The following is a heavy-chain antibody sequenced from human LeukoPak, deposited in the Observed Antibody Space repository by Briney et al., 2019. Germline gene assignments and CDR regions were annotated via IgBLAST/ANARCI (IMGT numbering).Heavy chain of an antibody. CDR2: ISYDGSNK. J-gene: IGHJ4*02. V-gene: IGHV3-30*18. CDR1: GFTLSSYG. Sequence: PGGSLRLSCAASGFTLSSYGMHWVRQAPGKGLEWVAVISYDGSNKYYADSVKGRFTISRDNSKNTLYLQMNSLRAEDTAVYYCAKDANWTATYYWGQGTLVTVSS. CDR3: AKDANWTATYY. D-gene: IGHD1-1*01.